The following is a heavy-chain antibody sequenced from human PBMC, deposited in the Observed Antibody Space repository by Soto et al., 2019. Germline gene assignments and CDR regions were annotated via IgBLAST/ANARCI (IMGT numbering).Heavy chain of an antibody. D-gene: IGHD1-26*01. CDR3: ARVMSGSYPNWFDP. CDR2: IYHSGST. J-gene: IGHJ5*02. Sequence: PSETLSLTCAVSGGSISSSNWWSWVRQPPGKGLEWIGEIYHSGSTNYNPSLKSRVTISVDKSKSQFSLKLSSVTAADTAVYYCARVMSGSYPNWFDPWGQGTLVTVSS. V-gene: IGHV4-4*02. CDR1: GGSISSSNW.